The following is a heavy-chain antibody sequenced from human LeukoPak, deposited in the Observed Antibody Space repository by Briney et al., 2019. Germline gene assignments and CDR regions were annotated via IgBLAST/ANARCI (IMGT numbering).Heavy chain of an antibody. CDR3: AREGAYGSGSYEH. Sequence: GGSLRLSCAVSGSSVRGNYMSWVRQAPGKGLQWVSIIYSGESTHYADSVKGRFTISRDHSKNTLYLKMNRLRAEDTAVYYCAREGAYGSGSYEHWGQGTLVTVAS. CDR1: GSSVRGNY. J-gene: IGHJ4*02. V-gene: IGHV3-53*01. D-gene: IGHD3-10*01. CDR2: IYSGEST.